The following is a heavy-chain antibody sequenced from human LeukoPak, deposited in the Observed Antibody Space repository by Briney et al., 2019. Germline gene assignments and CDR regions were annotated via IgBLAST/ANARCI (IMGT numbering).Heavy chain of an antibody. CDR3: ARFCSVGSCYRDAPDYYYYGMDV. V-gene: IGHV1-46*01. CDR1: GYTFTSYY. CDR2: INPSGGST. Sequence: ASVKVSCKASGYTFTSYYMHWVRQAPGQGLEWMGIINPSGGSTSYAQKFQGRVTMTRDTSTSTVYMELSSLRSEDTAVYYCARFCSVGSCYRDAPDYYYYGMDVWGQGTTVTVSS. D-gene: IGHD2-15*01. J-gene: IGHJ6*02.